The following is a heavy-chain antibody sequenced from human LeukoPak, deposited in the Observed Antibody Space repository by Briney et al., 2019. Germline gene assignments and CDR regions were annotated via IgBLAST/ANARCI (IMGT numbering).Heavy chain of an antibody. CDR3: ARADKDGYGFFGFDY. CDR1: EFTFTSYE. J-gene: IGHJ4*02. D-gene: IGHD5-18*01. V-gene: IGHV3-20*04. CDR2: INWNGGSI. Sequence: AGGSLRLSCAASEFTFTSYELNWVRQAPGKGLEWVSGINWNGGSIGYADSVKGRFTISRDNAKNSLYLQINSLRAEDTALYYCARADKDGYGFFGFDYWGQGTLVTVSS.